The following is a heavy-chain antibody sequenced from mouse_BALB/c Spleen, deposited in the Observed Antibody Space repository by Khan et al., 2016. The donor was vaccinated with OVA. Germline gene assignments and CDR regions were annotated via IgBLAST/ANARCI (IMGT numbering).Heavy chain of an antibody. J-gene: IGHJ3*01. CDR3: ARDYWFTY. Sequence: EVMLVESGGGLVKPGGSLKLSCAASGFTFSNYAMSWVRQTPEKRLEWVASISSGGSTYYPDSVKGRFTISRDNERNILYLQMSRLRSEDTAMYYGARDYWFTYWGQGTLVTVSA. CDR2: ISSGGST. CDR1: GFTFSNYA. V-gene: IGHV5-6-5*01.